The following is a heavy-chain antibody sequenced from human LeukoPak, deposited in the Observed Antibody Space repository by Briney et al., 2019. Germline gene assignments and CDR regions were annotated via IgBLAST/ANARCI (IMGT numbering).Heavy chain of an antibody. CDR2: IRSKAYGGTT. CDR3: TRDRLSSSSWSSTFDY. CDR1: GFTFGDYA. Sequence: GRSLRLSCTASGFTFGDYAMSWFRQAQGKGLEWVGFIRSKAYGGTTEYAASVKGRFTISRDDSKSIAYLQMNSLKTEDTAVYYCTRDRLSSSSWSSTFDYWGQGTLVTVSS. J-gene: IGHJ4*02. V-gene: IGHV3-49*03. D-gene: IGHD6-13*01.